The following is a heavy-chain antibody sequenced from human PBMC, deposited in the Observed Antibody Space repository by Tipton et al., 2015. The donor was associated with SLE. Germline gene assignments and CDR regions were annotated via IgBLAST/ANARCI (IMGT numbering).Heavy chain of an antibody. CDR1: GVSISSHY. V-gene: IGHV4-34*01. Sequence: TLSLTCTVSGVSISSHYWSWIRQPPGKGLEWIGEINHSGSTNYNPSLKSRVTISVDTSKNQFSLKLTSMTAADTAVYYCARDHGDNSFDYWGQGTLVTVSS. D-gene: IGHD4-17*01. CDR2: INHSGST. J-gene: IGHJ4*02. CDR3: ARDHGDNSFDY.